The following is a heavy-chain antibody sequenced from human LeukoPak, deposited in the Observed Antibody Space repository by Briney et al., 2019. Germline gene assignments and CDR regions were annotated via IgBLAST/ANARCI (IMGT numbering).Heavy chain of an antibody. CDR2: ISAYNGNT. V-gene: IGHV1-18*01. J-gene: IGHJ4*02. Sequence: ASVKVSCKASGGTFSSYAISWVRQAPGQGLEWMGWISAYNGNTNYAQKLQGRVTMTTDTSTSTAYMELRSLRSDDTAVYYCARDVPGVVITSWFGTLFDYWGQGTLVTVSS. CDR3: ARDVPGVVITSWFGTLFDY. D-gene: IGHD3-22*01. CDR1: GGTFSSYA.